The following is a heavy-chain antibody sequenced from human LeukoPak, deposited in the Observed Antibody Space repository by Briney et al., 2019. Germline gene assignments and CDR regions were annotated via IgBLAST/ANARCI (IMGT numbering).Heavy chain of an antibody. CDR1: GFTFSSYA. J-gene: IGHJ5*02. CDR2: ISYDGSNK. V-gene: IGHV3-30-3*02. Sequence: GGSLRLSCAASGFTFSSYAMHWVRQAPGKGLEWVAVISYDGSNKYYADSVKGRFTISRDNSKNTLYLQMNSLRAEDTAVYYCAKSDWFDPWGQGTLVTVSS. CDR3: AKSDWFDP.